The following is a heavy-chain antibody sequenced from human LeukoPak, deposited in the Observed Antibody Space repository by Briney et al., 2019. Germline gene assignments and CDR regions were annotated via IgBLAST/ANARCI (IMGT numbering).Heavy chain of an antibody. CDR2: INPNRAGT. CDR1: GYTFTGYY. D-gene: IGHD2-2*01. J-gene: IGHJ3*02. V-gene: IGHV1-2*06. Sequence: ASVKVSCKASGYTFTGYYMHWVRQAPGQGLEWMGRINPNRAGTNYAQNFPGRVTMTRDTSIHPAYIELSRLRTDDPAVSFCARDGSSTSCHHDAFDIWGEGTMVTVSS. CDR3: ARDGSSTSCHHDAFDI.